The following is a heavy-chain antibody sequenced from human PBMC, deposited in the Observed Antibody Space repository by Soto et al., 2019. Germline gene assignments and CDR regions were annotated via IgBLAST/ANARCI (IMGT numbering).Heavy chain of an antibody. J-gene: IGHJ4*02. CDR2: IWYDGSNK. CDR3: ARDMVKGTYCFDY. D-gene: IGHD2-21*01. Sequence: QVQLVESGGGVVQPGRSLRLSCAASGFTFSSYGMHWVRQAPGKGLEWVAVIWYDGSNKYYADSVKGRFTISRDNSKNTLYLQMNSLRAEDTAVYYCARDMVKGTYCFDYWGQGTLVTVSS. V-gene: IGHV3-33*01. CDR1: GFTFSSYG.